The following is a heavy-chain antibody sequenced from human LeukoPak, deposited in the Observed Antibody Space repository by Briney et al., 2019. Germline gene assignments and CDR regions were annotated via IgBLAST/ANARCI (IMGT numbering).Heavy chain of an antibody. CDR3: AREVYDAFHP. D-gene: IGHD4/OR15-4a*01. Sequence: ASVKVSCKASKDTFTIYDVNWVRQATGLGLEWMGWMNPNSGNTGYAQKFQGRVTMTRNTSITTAYMELSSLTSDDTAVYYRAREVYDAFHPWGQGTLVTVSS. CDR2: MNPNSGNT. CDR1: KDTFTIYD. V-gene: IGHV1-8*01. J-gene: IGHJ5*02.